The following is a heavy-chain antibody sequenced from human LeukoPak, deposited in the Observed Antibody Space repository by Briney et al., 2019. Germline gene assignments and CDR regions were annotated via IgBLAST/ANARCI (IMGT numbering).Heavy chain of an antibody. Sequence: ASVKVSCKASGYTFTSYYMHWVRQAPGQGLGWMGIINPSGGSTSYAQKFQGRVTMTRDMSTSTVYMELSSLRSEDTAVYYCAREDGGNPGDFDYWGQGTLVTVSS. CDR3: AREDGGNPGDFDY. D-gene: IGHD4-23*01. V-gene: IGHV1-46*01. CDR2: INPSGGST. J-gene: IGHJ4*02. CDR1: GYTFTSYY.